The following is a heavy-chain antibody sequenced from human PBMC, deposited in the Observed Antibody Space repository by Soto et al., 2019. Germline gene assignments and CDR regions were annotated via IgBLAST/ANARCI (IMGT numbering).Heavy chain of an antibody. CDR3: AHIRNYYDGTGYYHFDY. Sequence: QITLKESGPTLVKPTQTLTLTCTFSGFSLSTSGVGVGWIRQPPGKALEWLALIYWDDDKRYSPSLKSRLTITKDTSKNQVVLTMTNMDPVDTATYYCAHIRNYYDGTGYYHFDYWGQGTLVTVSS. V-gene: IGHV2-5*02. J-gene: IGHJ4*02. D-gene: IGHD3-22*01. CDR1: GFSLSTSGVG. CDR2: IYWDDDK.